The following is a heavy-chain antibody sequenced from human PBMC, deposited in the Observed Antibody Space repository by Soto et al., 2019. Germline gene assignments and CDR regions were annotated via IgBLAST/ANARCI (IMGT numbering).Heavy chain of an antibody. Sequence: ASVKVSCKASGYTFTGYYMHWVRQALGQGLEWMGWINPNSGGTNYAQKFQGWVTMTRDTSISTAYMELSRLRSDDTAVYYCARDRAYCSGGSCHGRYYYYYYMDVWGKGTTVTVSS. CDR1: GYTFTGYY. CDR3: ARDRAYCSGGSCHGRYYYYYYMDV. CDR2: INPNSGGT. D-gene: IGHD2-15*01. J-gene: IGHJ6*03. V-gene: IGHV1-2*04.